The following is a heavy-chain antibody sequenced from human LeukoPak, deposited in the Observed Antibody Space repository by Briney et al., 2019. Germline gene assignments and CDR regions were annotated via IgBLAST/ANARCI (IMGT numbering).Heavy chain of an antibody. Sequence: PSETLSLTCIVSGVSVSSGSYYWSWIRQPPGKGLEWIGYIYNSVRTNYNPSPKSRVTISVDTSKNQLSLKLSSVTAADTAVYFCVRDLVATIDHYYYGMDVWGQGTTVTVSS. CDR1: GVSVSSGSYY. D-gene: IGHD5-12*01. CDR2: IYNSVRT. V-gene: IGHV4-61*01. CDR3: VRDLVATIDHYYYGMDV. J-gene: IGHJ6*02.